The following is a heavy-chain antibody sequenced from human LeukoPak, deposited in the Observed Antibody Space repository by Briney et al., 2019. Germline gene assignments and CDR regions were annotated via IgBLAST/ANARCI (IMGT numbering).Heavy chain of an antibody. Sequence: SGGSLRLSCAASGFTFSNAWMSWVRQAPGKGLEWVGRIKSKTDGGTTDYAAPVKGRFTISRDDSENTLYLQMNSLKTEDTAVYYCTTEMTYYYGSGSSYYGMDVWGQGTTVTVSS. J-gene: IGHJ6*02. CDR2: IKSKTDGGTT. D-gene: IGHD3-10*01. V-gene: IGHV3-15*01. CDR3: TTEMTYYYGSGSSYYGMDV. CDR1: GFTFSNAW.